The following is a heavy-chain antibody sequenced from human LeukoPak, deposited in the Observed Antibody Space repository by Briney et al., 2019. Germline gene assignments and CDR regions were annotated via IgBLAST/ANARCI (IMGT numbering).Heavy chain of an antibody. CDR3: AKAPGIRISMIDE. V-gene: IGHV3-9*01. Sequence: HPGGSLRLSCAASGFTFDDYAMHWVRQAPGKGLEWVSGISWNSGSIGYADSVKGRFTISRDNAKNSLYLQMNSLRAEDTALYYCAKAPGIRISMIDEWGQGALVTVSS. J-gene: IGHJ4*02. D-gene: IGHD3-22*01. CDR1: GFTFDDYA. CDR2: ISWNSGSI.